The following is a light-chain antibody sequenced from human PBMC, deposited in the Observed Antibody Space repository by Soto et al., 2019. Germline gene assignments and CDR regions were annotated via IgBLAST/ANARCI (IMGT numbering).Light chain of an antibody. V-gene: IGKV3D-20*02. CDR2: ATS. CDR1: ESVSRNY. CDR3: QQRSNWPPIT. J-gene: IGKJ5*01. Sequence: EIVLTQSPGTLSLSPGERATLSCRASESVSRNYIAWYQQKPGQAPRLLIFATSNTATGIPDRFGGSGSGTDFTLTISSLEPEDFAVYYCQQRSNWPPITFGQGTRLEIK.